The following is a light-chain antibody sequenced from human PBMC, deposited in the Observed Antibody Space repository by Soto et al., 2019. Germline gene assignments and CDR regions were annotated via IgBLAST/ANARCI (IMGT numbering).Light chain of an antibody. CDR1: ESMDSD. V-gene: IGKV3-20*01. J-gene: IGKJ1*01. CDR3: QQYGSSPRT. Sequence: TQSPSTLSAPVGDTVTITCRASESMDSDIAWYQQKPGPAPTLLIYGASIRAAGIPDRFSGSGSGTDFTLTIRRLEREHFAVYYCQQYGSSPRTFGQGTKVDIK. CDR2: GAS.